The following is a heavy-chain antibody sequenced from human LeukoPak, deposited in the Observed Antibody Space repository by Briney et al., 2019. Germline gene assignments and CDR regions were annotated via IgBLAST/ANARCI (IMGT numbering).Heavy chain of an antibody. J-gene: IGHJ4*02. CDR3: AREWDYCSGGSCSFDY. V-gene: IGHV1-2*02. CDR2: INPNSGGT. Sequence: GASVKVSCKASGYTFTGYYMHWVRQAPGQGLEWMGWINPNSGGTNYAQKFQGRVTMTRDTSISTAYMELSRLRSDDTAVYYCAREWDYCSGGSCSFDYWGQGTLVTVSS. D-gene: IGHD2-15*01. CDR1: GYTFTGYY.